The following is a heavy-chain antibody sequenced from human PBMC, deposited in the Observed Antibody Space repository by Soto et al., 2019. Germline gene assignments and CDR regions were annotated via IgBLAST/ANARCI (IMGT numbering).Heavy chain of an antibody. CDR2: IYWDDDK. D-gene: IGHD3-10*02. CDR1: GFSLSTNGVG. CDR3: ATSPRITMYDY. Sequence: QITLKESGPTLVKPTQTLTLTCTFSGFSLSTNGVGVGWIRQPPGKALEWLALIYWDDDKRYSPSLKSRLTITKDTSKNRVVLTMAIMDPVDTATYYCATSPRITMYDYWGQGTLVTVSS. J-gene: IGHJ4*02. V-gene: IGHV2-5*02.